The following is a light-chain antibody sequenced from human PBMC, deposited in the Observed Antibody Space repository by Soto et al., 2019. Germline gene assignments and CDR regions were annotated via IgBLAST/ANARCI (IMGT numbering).Light chain of an antibody. CDR3: QYYNNWPFGGT. J-gene: IGKJ2*01. CDR1: QSVSSN. Sequence: EIVMTQSPATLSVSPGERATLSCRASQSVSSNLAWYQQEPGQAPRLLIYGASARATGIPARFSGSGSGTECTLTISSLQSEDFAVYYCQYYNNWPFGGTFGQGTKLEIK. V-gene: IGKV3-15*01. CDR2: GAS.